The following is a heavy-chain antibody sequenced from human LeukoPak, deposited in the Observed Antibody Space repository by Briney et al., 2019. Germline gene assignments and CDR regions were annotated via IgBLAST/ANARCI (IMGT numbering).Heavy chain of an antibody. CDR3: AREVRPNDY. Sequence: PGGSLRLSCAASGLTLRNFAMTWVRQAPGKGLEWVSSISISGDNTYYADSVKGRFTISRDNSKNTLYLQMNSLRAEDTAVYYCAREVRPNDYWGQGTLVTVSS. CDR2: ISISGDNT. D-gene: IGHD6-25*01. J-gene: IGHJ4*02. CDR1: GLTLRNFA. V-gene: IGHV3-23*01.